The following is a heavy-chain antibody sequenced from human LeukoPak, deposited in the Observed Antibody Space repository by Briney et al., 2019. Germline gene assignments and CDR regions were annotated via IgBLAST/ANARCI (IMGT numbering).Heavy chain of an antibody. CDR2: MNPNSGGT. J-gene: IGHJ4*02. CDR3: ASGSRSGWYYFDY. V-gene: IGHV1-2*02. D-gene: IGHD6-19*01. CDR1: GYTFTDYY. Sequence: ASVKVSCKASGYTFTDYYIHWVRQAPGQGLEWMAWMNPNSGGTSYAQKFQGRVTMTRDTSISTGYMELSRLRFDDTAVYYCASGSRSGWYYFDYWGQGTLVTVSS.